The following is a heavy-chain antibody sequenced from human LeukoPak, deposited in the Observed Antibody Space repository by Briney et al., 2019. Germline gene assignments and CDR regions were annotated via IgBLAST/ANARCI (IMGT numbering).Heavy chain of an antibody. CDR1: GFTFSSYA. D-gene: IGHD1-26*01. Sequence: PGRSLRLSCAASGFTFSSYAMHWVRQAPGKGLEWVAVISYDGSNKYYADSVKGRFTISRDNSKNTLYLQMNSLRAEDTAVYYCARTSSFWGQGTLVTVSS. V-gene: IGHV3-30*04. CDR2: ISYDGSNK. J-gene: IGHJ4*02. CDR3: ARTSSF.